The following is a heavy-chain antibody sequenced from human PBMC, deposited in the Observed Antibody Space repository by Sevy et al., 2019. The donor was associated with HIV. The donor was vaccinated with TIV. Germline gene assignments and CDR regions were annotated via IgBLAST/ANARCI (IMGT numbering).Heavy chain of an antibody. D-gene: IGHD6-13*01. CDR2: FDPEDGET. V-gene: IGHV1-24*01. Sequence: ASVKVSCKVSGYPLTEVSMHWVRQAPGKGLEWMGGFDPEDGETFYAQKFQGRVTMTEDTSTDTAYMDLSGLRSEDTAVDYCAIVSIAATGDYFDYWGQGTLVTVSS. CDR3: AIVSIAATGDYFDY. J-gene: IGHJ4*02. CDR1: GYPLTEVS.